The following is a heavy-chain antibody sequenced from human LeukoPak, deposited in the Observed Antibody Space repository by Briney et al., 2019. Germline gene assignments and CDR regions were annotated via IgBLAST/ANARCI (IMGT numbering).Heavy chain of an antibody. CDR2: IYSDGDT. V-gene: IGHV4-39*07. D-gene: IGHD3-22*01. Sequence: SETLSLTCTVSGDSITRGSYYWGWTRQPPGRGLEWLGNIYSDGDTSFNPFLKSRITMPVDTSKNQFSQKLNSVTAADTAVYFCARDSGFWLYWGQGTLVSVSS. CDR1: GDSITRGSYY. J-gene: IGHJ4*02. CDR3: ARDSGFWLY.